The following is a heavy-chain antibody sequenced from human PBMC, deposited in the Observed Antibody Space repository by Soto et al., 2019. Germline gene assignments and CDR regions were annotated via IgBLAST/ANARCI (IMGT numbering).Heavy chain of an antibody. CDR3: ARDFGFVVVAATGAFDI. Sequence: SVKVSCKASGGTFSSYTISWVRQAPGQGLEWMGRIIPILGIANYAQKFQGRVTITADKSTSTAYMELSSLRSEDTAVYYCARDFGFVVVAATGAFDIWGQGTMVTVSS. CDR2: IIPILGIA. CDR1: GGTFSSYT. D-gene: IGHD2-15*01. V-gene: IGHV1-69*04. J-gene: IGHJ3*02.